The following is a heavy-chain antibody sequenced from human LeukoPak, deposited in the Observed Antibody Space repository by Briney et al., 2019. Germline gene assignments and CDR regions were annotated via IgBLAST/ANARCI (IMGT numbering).Heavy chain of an antibody. CDR1: GRTFTSYG. J-gene: IGHJ5*02. CDR2: ISAYNGNT. D-gene: IGHD3-10*01. Sequence: ASVKVACKASGRTFTSYGISWVRQAPGQGLVWMGWISAYNGNTIYAQKLQGRVTMTTDTSTSTAYMELRSLRSDDTAVYYCARVSRGVAYWFDPWGQGTLVTVSS. CDR3: ARVSRGVAYWFDP. V-gene: IGHV1-18*01.